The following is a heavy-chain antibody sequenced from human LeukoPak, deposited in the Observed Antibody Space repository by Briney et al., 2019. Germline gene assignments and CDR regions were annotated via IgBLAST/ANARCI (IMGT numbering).Heavy chain of an antibody. J-gene: IGHJ1*01. D-gene: IGHD3-10*01. CDR3: ARGYVLPPLEYFQH. Sequence: ASVKVSCKASGYTVTGYYMHWVRQAPGQGLEWMGWINPNTGGTNYAQKFQGRVTMTRDTSISTAYMELSRLRSDDTAVYYCARGYVLPPLEYFQHWGQGTLVTVSS. CDR1: GYTVTGYY. V-gene: IGHV1-2*02. CDR2: INPNTGGT.